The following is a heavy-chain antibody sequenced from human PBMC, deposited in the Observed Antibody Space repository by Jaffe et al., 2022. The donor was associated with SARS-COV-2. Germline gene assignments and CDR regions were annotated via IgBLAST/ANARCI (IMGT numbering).Heavy chain of an antibody. V-gene: IGHV4-59*01. CDR1: GGSISSYY. J-gene: IGHJ2*01. CDR2: IYYSGST. CDR3: ARDGTGETSFDL. Sequence: QVQLQESGPGLVKPSETLSLTCTVSGGSISSYYWSWIRQPPGKGLEWIGYIYYSGSTNYNPSLKSRVTISVDTSKNQFSLKLSSVTAADTAVYYCARDGTGETSFDLWGRGTLVTVSS.